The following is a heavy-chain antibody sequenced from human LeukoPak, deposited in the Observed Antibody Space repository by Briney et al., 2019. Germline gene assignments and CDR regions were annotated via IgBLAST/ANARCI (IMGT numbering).Heavy chain of an antibody. V-gene: IGHV4-61*02. Sequence: SQTLSLTCTVSGGSISSGSYYWSWIRQPVGKGLEWIGRIYTSGSTNYNPSLKSRVTISVDTSKNQFSLKLSSVTAAGTAVYYCAREGYDQLRYFDWLFDYWGQGTLVTVSS. CDR3: AREGYDQLRYFDWLFDY. CDR2: IYTSGST. CDR1: GGSISSGSYY. J-gene: IGHJ4*02. D-gene: IGHD3-9*01.